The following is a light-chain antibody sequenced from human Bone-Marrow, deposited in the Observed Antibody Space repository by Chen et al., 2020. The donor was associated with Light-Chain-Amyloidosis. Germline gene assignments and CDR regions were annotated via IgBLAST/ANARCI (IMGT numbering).Light chain of an antibody. Sequence: SFLLPPPSPVCVAPGQTATNSCGGNNIGSTSVHWYQQTPGQAPLLVVYDDSDRPSGIPERLSGSNSGNTATLTISRVEAGDEADYYCQVWDRSSDRPVFGGGTKLTVL. CDR2: DDS. CDR1: NIGSTS. CDR3: QVWDRSSDRPV. J-gene: IGLJ3*02. V-gene: IGLV3-21*02.